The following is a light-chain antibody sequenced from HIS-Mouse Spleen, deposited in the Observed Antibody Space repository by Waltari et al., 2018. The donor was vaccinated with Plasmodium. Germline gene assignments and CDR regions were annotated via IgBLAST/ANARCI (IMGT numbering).Light chain of an antibody. V-gene: IGKV3-15*01. Sequence: EIVMTQSPATLSVSPGERATLSCRASQSVSSNLAWYQQKPGQAPRLLICGASTRATGIPARFSGSGSGTEFTLTISILQSEDFAVYYWQQYNNWSFTFGPGTKVDIK. J-gene: IGKJ3*01. CDR3: QQYNNWSFT. CDR1: QSVSSN. CDR2: GAS.